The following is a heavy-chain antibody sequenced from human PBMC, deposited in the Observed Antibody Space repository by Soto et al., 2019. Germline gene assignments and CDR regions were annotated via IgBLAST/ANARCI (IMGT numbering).Heavy chain of an antibody. CDR3: ARAPRPGIAAAPGDY. J-gene: IGHJ4*02. CDR1: GFTFSSYG. D-gene: IGHD6-13*01. V-gene: IGHV3-33*01. Sequence: QVQLVESGGGVVQPGRSLRLSCAAAGFTFSSYGMHWVRQAPGKGLEWVAVIWYDGSNKYYADSVKGRFTISRDNSNNTLYLQMNSLRAEDTAVYYCARAPRPGIAAAPGDYWGQGTLVTVSS. CDR2: IWYDGSNK.